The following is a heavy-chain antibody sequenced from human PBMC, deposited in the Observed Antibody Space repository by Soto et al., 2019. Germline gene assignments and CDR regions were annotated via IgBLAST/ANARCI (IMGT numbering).Heavy chain of an antibody. D-gene: IGHD6-19*01. CDR2: IYPGDSET. CDR3: ARRSGSSGWYEMGDFDY. CDR1: GYSFTSYW. V-gene: IGHV5-51*01. Sequence: GESLKISCKGSGYSFTSYWIGWVRQMPGKGLEWMGIIYPGDSETRYSPSFQGQVTISAGKSISTAYLQWSSLKASDTAMYYCARRSGSSGWYEMGDFDYWGQGTLVTVSS. J-gene: IGHJ4*02.